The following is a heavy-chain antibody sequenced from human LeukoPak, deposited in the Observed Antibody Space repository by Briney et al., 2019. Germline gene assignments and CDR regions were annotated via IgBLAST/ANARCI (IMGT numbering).Heavy chain of an antibody. Sequence: GASVKVSCKASGYTFTGYYMHWVRQAPGQGLEWMGWINPNSGATIYAQRFQARVTLTRDTSISTAYMELSRLTSDDTAVYYCARANYYDSPWGQGTLVTVSS. CDR3: ARANYYDSP. CDR2: INPNSGAT. CDR1: GYTFTGYY. J-gene: IGHJ5*02. D-gene: IGHD3-22*01. V-gene: IGHV1-2*02.